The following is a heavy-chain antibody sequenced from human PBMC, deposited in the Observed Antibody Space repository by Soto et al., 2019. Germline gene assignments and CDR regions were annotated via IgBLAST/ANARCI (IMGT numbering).Heavy chain of an antibody. CDR3: ARGFDCSSTSCYVAEGYNWFDP. V-gene: IGHV4-31*03. CDR2: IYYSGST. CDR1: GGSISSGGYY. Sequence: QVQLQESGPGLVKPSQTLSLTCTVSGGSISSGGYYWSWIRQHPGKGLEWIGYIYYSGSTYYNPSLKSRVTISVDTSKNQFSLKLSSVTAADTAVYYCARGFDCSSTSCYVAEGYNWFDPWGQGTLVTVSS. J-gene: IGHJ5*02. D-gene: IGHD2-2*01.